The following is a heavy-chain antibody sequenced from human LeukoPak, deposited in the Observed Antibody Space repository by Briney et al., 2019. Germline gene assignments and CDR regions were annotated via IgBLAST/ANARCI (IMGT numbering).Heavy chain of an antibody. V-gene: IGHV1-2*02. CDR3: ARGFDYDNSGYFPDY. D-gene: IGHD3-22*01. CDR1: GYTFTGYY. Sequence: ASVKVSCKASGYTFTGYYMHWVRQAPGQGLEWMGWINPNSGGTNYAQKLQGRITMTTDTSTTTAYMELRSLRSDDTAVYYCARGFDYDNSGYFPDYWGQGTLVTVSS. J-gene: IGHJ4*02. CDR2: INPNSGGT.